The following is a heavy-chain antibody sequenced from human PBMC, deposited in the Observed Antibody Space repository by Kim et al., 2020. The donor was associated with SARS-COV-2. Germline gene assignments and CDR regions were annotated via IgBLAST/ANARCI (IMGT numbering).Heavy chain of an antibody. V-gene: IGHV4-39*01. CDR3: ARLRRIPPQVDY. CDR2: IYYSGST. Sequence: SETLSLTCTVSGGSISSSSYYWGWIRQPPGKGLEWIGSIYYSGSTYYNPSLKSRVTISVDTSKNQFSLKLSSVTAADTAVYYCARLRRIPPQVDYWGQGTLVTVSS. CDR1: GGSISSSSYY. J-gene: IGHJ4*02.